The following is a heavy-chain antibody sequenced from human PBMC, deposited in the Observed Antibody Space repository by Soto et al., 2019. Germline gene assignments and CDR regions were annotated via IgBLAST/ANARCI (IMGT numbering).Heavy chain of an antibody. CDR3: ARDWIDYYDSSGYFDY. CDR2: IWYDGSNK. J-gene: IGHJ4*02. V-gene: IGHV3-33*01. Sequence: QVQLVESGGGVVQPGRSLRLSCAASGFTFSSYGMHWVRQAPGKGLEWVAVIWYDGSNKYYADAMKGRFTISRDNYKNTLYLQMNSLRAEDTAVYYCARDWIDYYDSSGYFDYWGQGTLVTVSS. CDR1: GFTFSSYG. D-gene: IGHD3-22*01.